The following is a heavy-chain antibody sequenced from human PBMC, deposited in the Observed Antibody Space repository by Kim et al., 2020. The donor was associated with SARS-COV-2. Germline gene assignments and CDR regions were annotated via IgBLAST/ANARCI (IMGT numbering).Heavy chain of an antibody. J-gene: IGHJ4*02. D-gene: IGHD1-26*01. V-gene: IGHV3-30*18. Sequence: GGSLRLSCAASGFTFNTYGMHWVRQAPGKGLEWVAVISYDGSNKYYADSVKGRFTISSDNSKNTLYLQMNSLRIEYTAVYYCAKSFSGSYFGYDYWGQGTLVTVSS. CDR1: GFTFNTYG. CDR3: AKSFSGSYFGYDY. CDR2: ISYDGSNK.